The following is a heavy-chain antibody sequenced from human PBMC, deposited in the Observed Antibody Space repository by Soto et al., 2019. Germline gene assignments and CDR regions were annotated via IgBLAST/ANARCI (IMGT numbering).Heavy chain of an antibody. CDR3: ARVQNGGRGFDP. CDR1: GGSFSGYY. D-gene: IGHD1-1*01. V-gene: IGHV4-34*01. Sequence: SETLSLTCAVYGGSFSGYYWSWIRQPPGKGLEWIGEINHSGSTNYNPSLKSRVTISVDTSKNQFSLKLSSVTAADTAVYYCARVQNGGRGFDPWGQGTLVTVSS. CDR2: INHSGST. J-gene: IGHJ5*02.